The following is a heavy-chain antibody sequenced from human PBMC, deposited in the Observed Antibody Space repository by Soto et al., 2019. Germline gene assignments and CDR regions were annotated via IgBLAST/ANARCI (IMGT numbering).Heavy chain of an antibody. CDR2: MNPNSGNT. CDR1: GYTFTSYD. V-gene: IGHV1-8*01. D-gene: IGHD3-3*01. CDR3: ARGTGTYYDFWSRSLTLDY. J-gene: IGHJ4*02. Sequence: ASVKVSCKASGYTFTSYDINWVRQATGQGLEWMGWMNPNSGNTGYAQKFQGRVTMTRNTSISTAYMELSSLRSEDTAVYYCARGTGTYYDFWSRSLTLDYWGQGTLVTVSS.